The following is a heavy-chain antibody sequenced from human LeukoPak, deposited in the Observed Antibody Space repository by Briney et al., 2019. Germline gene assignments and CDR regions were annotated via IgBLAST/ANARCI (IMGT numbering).Heavy chain of an antibody. CDR2: IYHSGST. CDR3: ARLRPYKFRYGYIDY. CDR1: GYSISRGYY. D-gene: IGHD5-18*01. J-gene: IGHJ4*02. V-gene: IGHV4-38-2*01. Sequence: SETLSLTCAVSGYSISRGYYWGWIRQPPGKGLAWIGCIYHSGSTYYNPSLKSRDTISVDTSKNQFSLKLSSVTAADTAVYYCARLRPYKFRYGYIDYWGQGTLVTVSS.